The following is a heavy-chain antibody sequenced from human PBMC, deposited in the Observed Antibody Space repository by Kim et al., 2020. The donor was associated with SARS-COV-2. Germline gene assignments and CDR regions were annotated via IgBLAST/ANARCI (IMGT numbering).Heavy chain of an antibody. CDR1: GFIFSHYW. J-gene: IGHJ4*02. CDR2: ISDDGSFT. D-gene: IGHD3-9*01. CDR3: AHCGFVWLLSL. V-gene: IGHV3-74*01. Sequence: GGSLRLSCEGSGFIFSHYWMHWVRQAPGKGPVWVSRISDDGSFTGYADSVKGRFTISRDNAKNTRYLQMNSLSAEDTAVYYCAHCGFVWLLSLWGQGTLVTVSS.